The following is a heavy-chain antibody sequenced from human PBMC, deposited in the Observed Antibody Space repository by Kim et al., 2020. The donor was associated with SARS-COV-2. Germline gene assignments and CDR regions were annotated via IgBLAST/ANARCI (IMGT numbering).Heavy chain of an antibody. Sequence: VKGRFTISRDNAKNSLYLQMNSLRAEDTAVYYCARDDLFGNYYGSGSQAPWGQGTLVTVSS. D-gene: IGHD3-10*01. J-gene: IGHJ5*02. V-gene: IGHV3-11*05. CDR3: ARDDLFGNYYGSGSQAP.